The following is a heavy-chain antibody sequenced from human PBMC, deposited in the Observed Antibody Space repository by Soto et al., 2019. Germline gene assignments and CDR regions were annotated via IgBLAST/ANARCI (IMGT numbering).Heavy chain of an antibody. CDR3: ARDAGGAYSSGWYDYYYYGMDV. Sequence: VKVSCKASGGTIRSYAISWVRQAPGQGLEWMGGIIPIFGTANYAQKFQGRVTITADESTSTAYMELSSLRSEDTAVYYCARDAGGAYSSGWYDYYYYGMDVWGQGTTVTV. V-gene: IGHV1-69*13. CDR2: IIPIFGTA. CDR1: GGTIRSYA. D-gene: IGHD6-19*01. J-gene: IGHJ6*02.